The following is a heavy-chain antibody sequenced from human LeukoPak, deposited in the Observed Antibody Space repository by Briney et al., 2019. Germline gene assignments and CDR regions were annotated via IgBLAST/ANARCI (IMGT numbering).Heavy chain of an antibody. D-gene: IGHD3-10*01. V-gene: IGHV3-7*04. CDR2: INQDGTVE. Sequence: GGSLRLSCAASGFTISNYWMNWVRQAPGEGLEWVANINQDGTVEHYVDSVKGRFTISRDNAKNSLYLQMNTLRAEDTALYYCARDCCASGSLDYWRQGALVTVSS. J-gene: IGHJ4*02. CDR3: ARDCCASGSLDY. CDR1: GFTISNYW.